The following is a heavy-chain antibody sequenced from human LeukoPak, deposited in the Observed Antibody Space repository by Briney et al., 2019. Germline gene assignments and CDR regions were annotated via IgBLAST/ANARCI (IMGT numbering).Heavy chain of an antibody. D-gene: IGHD3-3*01. Sequence: GASVKVSCKASGYTFTGYYMHWVRQAPGQGLEWMGWINPNSGGTNYAQKFQGRVTMTRDTSISTAYMELSRLRSDDTAVYYCARVNTIFGVVRGPSNWFDPWGLGTLVTVSS. J-gene: IGHJ5*02. V-gene: IGHV1-2*02. CDR3: ARVNTIFGVVRGPSNWFDP. CDR1: GYTFTGYY. CDR2: INPNSGGT.